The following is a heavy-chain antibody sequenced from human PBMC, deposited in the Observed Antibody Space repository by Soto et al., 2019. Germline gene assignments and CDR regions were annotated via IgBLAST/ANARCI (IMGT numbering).Heavy chain of an antibody. CDR3: ARDLPGYYYDSSGYPDY. J-gene: IGHJ4*02. V-gene: IGHV3-7*03. CDR2: IKQDGSEK. D-gene: IGHD3-22*01. CDR1: GFTFSSYW. Sequence: GGSLRLSCAASGFTFSSYWMSWVRQAPGKGLEWVANIKQDGSEKYYVDSVKGRFTISRDNAKNSLYLQMNSLRAEDTAVCYCARDLPGYYYDSSGYPDYWGQGTLVTVSS.